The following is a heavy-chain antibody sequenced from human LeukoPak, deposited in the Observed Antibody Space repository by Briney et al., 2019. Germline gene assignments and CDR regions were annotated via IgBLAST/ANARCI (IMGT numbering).Heavy chain of an antibody. V-gene: IGHV1-69*04. J-gene: IGHJ6*02. D-gene: IGHD4-23*01. CDR3: ARDRRYGGNSVDVYYYYGMDV. CDR2: IIPILGIA. Sequence: SVKVSCKASGGTFSSYAIIWVRQAPGQGLEWMGRIIPILGIANYAQKFQGRVTITADKSTSTAYMELSSLRSEDTAVYYCARDRRYGGNSVDVYYYYGMDVWGQGTTVTVSS. CDR1: GGTFSSYA.